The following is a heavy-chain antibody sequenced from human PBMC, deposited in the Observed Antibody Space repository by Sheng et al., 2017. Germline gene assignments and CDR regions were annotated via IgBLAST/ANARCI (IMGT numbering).Heavy chain of an antibody. V-gene: IGHV3-21*01. D-gene: IGHD4-17*01. J-gene: IGHJ4*02. CDR1: GFFFDTYS. CDR3: ARDFTVLPYYFDY. Sequence: EVRLVESGGGLVKPGGSLRLSCAASGFFFDTYSMNWVRQAPGKGLEWVSSIGPTGGDIYYADSVKGRFTFSRDNAKNLLYLQMNSLRAEDTAVYYCARDFTVLPYYFDYWGQGALVTVSS. CDR2: IGPTGGDI.